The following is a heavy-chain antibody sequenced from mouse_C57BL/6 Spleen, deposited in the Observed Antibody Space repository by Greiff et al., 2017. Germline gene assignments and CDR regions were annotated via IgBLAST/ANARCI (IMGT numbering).Heavy chain of an antibody. CDR2: ISGGGGNT. Sequence: EVQGVESGGGLVKPGGSLKLSCAASGFTFSSYTMSWVRQTPEKRLEWVATISGGGGNTYYPDSVKGRFTISRDNAKNTLYLQMSSLRSEETAVYYCARQDTTVVGYWYFDVGGTGTTVTVAS. J-gene: IGHJ1*03. D-gene: IGHD1-1*01. CDR1: GFTFSSYT. CDR3: ARQDTTVVGYWYFDV. V-gene: IGHV5-9*04.